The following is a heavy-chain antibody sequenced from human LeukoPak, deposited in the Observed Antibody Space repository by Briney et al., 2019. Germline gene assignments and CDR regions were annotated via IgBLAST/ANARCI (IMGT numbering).Heavy chain of an antibody. CDR1: GFTFNTYA. V-gene: IGHV3-23*01. J-gene: IGHJ4*02. CDR2: ISDSGGST. Sequence: GGSLRLSCAASGFTFNTYAMNWVRQAPGKGLEWVSAISDSGGSTYYADSVKGRFTITRDNSKNTVYLQIHRLRAEDTAVYYCAKGKGSSSSSIDWWGQGTLVTVSS. D-gene: IGHD2-15*01. CDR3: AKGKGSSSSSIDW.